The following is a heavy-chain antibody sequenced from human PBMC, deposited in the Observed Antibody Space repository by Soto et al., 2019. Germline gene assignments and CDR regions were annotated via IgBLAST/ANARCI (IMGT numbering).Heavy chain of an antibody. CDR2: IYWDDDK. CDR3: ARDSYGSGYGMDA. V-gene: IGHV2-5*02. Sequence: QITLKEFGPLVVKPTQTLTLTCTFSGFSLTRGVAVGWIRQPPGKALEWLGIIYWDDDKRYSPSLKSRLTHTKDSLIDQVVLTMTNLGPADTATYYCARDSYGSGYGMDAWGQGTTVTVSS. CDR1: GFSLTRGVA. J-gene: IGHJ6*02. D-gene: IGHD3-10*01.